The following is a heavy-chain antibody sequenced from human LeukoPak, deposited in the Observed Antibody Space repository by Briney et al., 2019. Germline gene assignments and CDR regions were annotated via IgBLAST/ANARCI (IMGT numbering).Heavy chain of an antibody. CDR1: GGSISSYY. J-gene: IGHJ4*02. D-gene: IGHD4-17*01. V-gene: IGHV4-59*01. CDR3: ARGIESYGDYGY. CDR2: MYNSGST. Sequence: SETLSLTCTVSGGSISSYYWSWIRQPPGKGLEWIAYMYNSGSTNYNPSLKSRVTISIDTSKNQFSLKLSSLTAADTAIYYCARGIESYGDYGYWGQGILVTVSS.